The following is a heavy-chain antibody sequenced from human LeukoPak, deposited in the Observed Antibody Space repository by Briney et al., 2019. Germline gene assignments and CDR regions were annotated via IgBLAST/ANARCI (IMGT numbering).Heavy chain of an antibody. Sequence: GGSLRLSCAASGFTFSSYAMSWVRQAPEKGLEWVSVISGSGATTYYADPVKGRFTISRDNSKNTLYLQMNSLRAEDTAVYYCAKGLIAAAGINWFDSWGQGTLVNVSS. V-gene: IGHV3-23*01. D-gene: IGHD6-13*01. J-gene: IGHJ5*01. CDR3: AKGLIAAAGINWFDS. CDR1: GFTFSSYA. CDR2: ISGSGATT.